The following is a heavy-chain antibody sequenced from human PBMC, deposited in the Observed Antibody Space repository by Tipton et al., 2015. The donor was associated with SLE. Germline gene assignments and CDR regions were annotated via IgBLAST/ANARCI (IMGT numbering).Heavy chain of an antibody. D-gene: IGHD2-21*01. CDR1: GGSISRSNFY. Sequence: TLSLTCTVSGGSISRSNFYWAWIRQPPGKGLEWIGSFYYGKSTFYNPSLKSRVSISVDTSTNRLFLNLISVTAADTAVYYCARAGGGDSNWFDPWGQGTLVTVSS. V-gene: IGHV4-39*07. CDR3: ARAGGGDSNWFDP. CDR2: FYYGKST. J-gene: IGHJ5*02.